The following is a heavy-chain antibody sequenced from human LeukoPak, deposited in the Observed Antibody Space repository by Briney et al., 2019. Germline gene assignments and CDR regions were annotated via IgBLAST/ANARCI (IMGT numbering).Heavy chain of an antibody. CDR1: GGSFSGYY. Sequence: SETLSLTCAVHGGSFSGYYWSWIRQPPGKGLEWIGEINHSGSTNYNPSLKSRVTISVDTSKNQFSLKLSSVTAADTAVYYCARSDYRLSDLDYWGQGTLVTVSS. CDR2: INHSGST. D-gene: IGHD4/OR15-4a*01. J-gene: IGHJ4*02. V-gene: IGHV4-34*01. CDR3: ARSDYRLSDLDY.